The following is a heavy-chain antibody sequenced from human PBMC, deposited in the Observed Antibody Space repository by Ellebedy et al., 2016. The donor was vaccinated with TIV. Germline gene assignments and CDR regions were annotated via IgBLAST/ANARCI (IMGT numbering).Heavy chain of an antibody. V-gene: IGHV3-23*01. CDR2: ISGSGGNT. CDR1: GFTFSSNA. D-gene: IGHD1-26*01. CDR3: AKEVLVGVTPGVDY. Sequence: PGGSLRLSCAASGFTFSSNAMIWVRQAPGKGLEWVSAISGSGGNTYYENSVKGRFTISRDNSKNTLYLEMNSLRAEDTAVYYCAKEVLVGVTPGVDYWGQGTLVTVSS. J-gene: IGHJ4*02.